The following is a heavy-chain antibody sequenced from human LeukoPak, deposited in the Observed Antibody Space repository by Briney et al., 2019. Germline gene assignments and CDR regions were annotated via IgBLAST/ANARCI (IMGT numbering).Heavy chain of an antibody. D-gene: IGHD3-22*01. CDR3: ARANYYDTSGYSRGAFDI. CDR1: AYSISSGYS. V-gene: IGHV4-38-2*02. CDR2: IHHSGST. J-gene: IGHJ3*02. Sequence: NPSETLSLTCTVSAYSISSGYSWGWIRPPPGKGLEWIAIIHHSGSTYYNPSLKSRVTISVDTSKNQFSLKLSSVTAADTAVYYCARANYYDTSGYSRGAFDIWGQGTMVTVSS.